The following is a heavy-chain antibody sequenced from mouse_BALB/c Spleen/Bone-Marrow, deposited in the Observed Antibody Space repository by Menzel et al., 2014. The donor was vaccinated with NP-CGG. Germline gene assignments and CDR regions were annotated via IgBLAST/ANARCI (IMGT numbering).Heavy chain of an antibody. J-gene: IGHJ4*01. CDR1: GFNIKDTY. CDR3: AXWEYYAMDY. V-gene: IGHV14-3*02. Sequence: LVESGAELVKPGASVKLSCTASGFNIKDTYMHWVKQRPEQGLEWIGRIDPANGNTKYDPKFQGKATITADTSSNTAYLQLSXXXSXDXAXXXXAXWEYYAMDYWGQGTSVTVSS. D-gene: IGHD3-3*01. CDR2: IDPANGNT.